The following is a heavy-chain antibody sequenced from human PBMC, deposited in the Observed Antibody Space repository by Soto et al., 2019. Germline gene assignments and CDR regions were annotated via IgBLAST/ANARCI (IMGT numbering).Heavy chain of an antibody. J-gene: IGHJ4*02. CDR3: ARLEGLATISYYFDF. V-gene: IGHV4-39*01. D-gene: IGHD3-9*01. CDR1: GDSISISSYY. Sequence: SETLSLTCTISGDSISISSYYWAWIRQPPGKGLEWIGSMYYSGSTYNNPSLKSRVTMSVDTPKKQFSLILNSVTAADSAVYFCARLEGLATISYYFDFWGPGALVTVSS. CDR2: MYYSGST.